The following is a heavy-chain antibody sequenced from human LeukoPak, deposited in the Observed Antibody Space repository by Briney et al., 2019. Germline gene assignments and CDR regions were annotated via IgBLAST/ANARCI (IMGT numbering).Heavy chain of an antibody. J-gene: IGHJ4*02. V-gene: IGHV3-23*01. CDR3: AKGAYDYIEIGYFDS. Sequence: GGSLRLSCAASGFTFSTYAMSWVRQAPGKGLEWVSTISGSGANTYYADSVKGRFTISRDNSKNTVFLQMNSLRAEDTATYYCAKGAYDYIEIGYFDSWGQGTLVTVSS. D-gene: IGHD5-12*01. CDR2: ISGSGANT. CDR1: GFTFSTYA.